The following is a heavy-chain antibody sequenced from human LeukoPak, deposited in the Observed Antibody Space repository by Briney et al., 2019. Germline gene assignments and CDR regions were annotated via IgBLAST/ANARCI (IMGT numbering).Heavy chain of an antibody. CDR1: GFTFSSYA. Sequence: GGSLRLSCAASGFTFSSYAMSWVRQAPGKGLEWVSAISGSGGSTYYADSVKGRFTISRDNSKNTLYLQMNSLRAEDTAVYYCAKVTYSSSWFDYYYYGMDVWGQGTTVTVSS. CDR3: AKVTYSSSWFDYYYYGMDV. J-gene: IGHJ6*02. D-gene: IGHD6-13*01. CDR2: ISGSGGST. V-gene: IGHV3-23*01.